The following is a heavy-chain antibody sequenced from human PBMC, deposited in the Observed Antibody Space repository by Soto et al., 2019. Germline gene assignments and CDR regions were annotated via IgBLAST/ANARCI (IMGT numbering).Heavy chain of an antibody. CDR3: GRVGYTYTDYFHGMDV. Sequence: PSQTLSLTCVISGDSVSSNSAGWNWIRQSPSRGLEWLGRTFYRSKWYNDYAVSLKGRISINADTSKNQFSLQLNSVTPEDTAVYSWGRVGYTYTDYFHGMDVWRQGTTVTVSS. D-gene: IGHD3-16*01. CDR2: TFYRSKWYN. CDR1: GDSVSSNSAG. V-gene: IGHV6-1*01. J-gene: IGHJ6*02.